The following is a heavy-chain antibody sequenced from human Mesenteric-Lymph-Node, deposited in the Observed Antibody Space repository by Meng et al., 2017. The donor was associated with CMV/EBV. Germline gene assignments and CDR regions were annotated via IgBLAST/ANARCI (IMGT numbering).Heavy chain of an antibody. CDR2: ISYDGSNK. D-gene: IGHD3-9*01. CDR3: AKRGYDMLTGFDL. V-gene: IGHV3-30*04. CDR1: GFTFSSYA. J-gene: IGHJ5*02. Sequence: GESLKISCAASGFTFSSYAMHWVRQAPGKGLEWVAVISYDGSNKYYADSVKGRFTISRENSKNTLYLQMNSLRVEDTATYYCAKRGYDMLTGFDLWGQGTLVTVSS.